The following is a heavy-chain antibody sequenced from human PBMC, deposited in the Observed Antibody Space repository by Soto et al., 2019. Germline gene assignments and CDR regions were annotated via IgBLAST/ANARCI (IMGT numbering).Heavy chain of an antibody. J-gene: IGHJ4*02. D-gene: IGHD4-17*01. CDR2: FFPGDFDA. V-gene: IGHV5-51*01. Sequence: PGESLKISCKGSGYSFTSYWIGWVRQMPGKGLDWLGIFFPGDFDARYSPSFQGQVTISADKSISTAYLQWNSLKALDTAMYYCARHDYGVNFHFDYWGQGTLVTVSS. CDR3: ARHDYGVNFHFDY. CDR1: GYSFTSYW.